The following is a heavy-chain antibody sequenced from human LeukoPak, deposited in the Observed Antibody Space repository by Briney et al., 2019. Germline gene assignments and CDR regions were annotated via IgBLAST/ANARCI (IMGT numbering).Heavy chain of an antibody. CDR3: AKDQYPSIAVAGTPGGY. CDR1: GFTFDDYA. V-gene: IGHV3-43*02. CDR2: ISGDGGST. J-gene: IGHJ4*02. D-gene: IGHD6-19*01. Sequence: GGSLRLSCAASGFTFDDYAMHWVRQAPGKGLEWVSLISGDGGSTYYADSVKGRFTISRDNSKNSLYLQMNSLRTEETALYYCAKDQYPSIAVAGTPGGYWGQGTLVTVSS.